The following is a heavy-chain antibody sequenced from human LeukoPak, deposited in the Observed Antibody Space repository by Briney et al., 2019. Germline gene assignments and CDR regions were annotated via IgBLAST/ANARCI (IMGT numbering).Heavy chain of an antibody. J-gene: IGHJ4*02. V-gene: IGHV3-9*03. CDR2: ISWNSGSI. CDR3: VKDMGSGITGTTSVVGVIDY. D-gene: IGHD1-7*01. CDR1: GFTFDDYA. Sequence: GGSLRLSCAASGFTFDDYAMHWVRQAPGKGPEWVSGISWNSGSIGYADSVKGRFTISRDNAKNSLYLQMNSLRAEDMALYYCVKDMGSGITGTTSVVGVIDYWGQGTLVTVSS.